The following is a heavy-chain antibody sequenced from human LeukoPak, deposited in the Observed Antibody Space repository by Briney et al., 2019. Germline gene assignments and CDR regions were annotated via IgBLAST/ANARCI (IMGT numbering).Heavy chain of an antibody. V-gene: IGHV4-34*01. CDR2: INHSGTT. CDR1: GGSFSAYY. J-gene: IGHJ6*02. Sequence: SETLSLTCAVYGGSFSAYYWSCIRQPPGKGLEWIGEINHSGTTNYNPSLKSRVTISVDTSKNQFSLKLSSVTAADTAVYYCARVPYYYGMDVWGQGTTVTVSS. CDR3: ARVPYYYGMDV.